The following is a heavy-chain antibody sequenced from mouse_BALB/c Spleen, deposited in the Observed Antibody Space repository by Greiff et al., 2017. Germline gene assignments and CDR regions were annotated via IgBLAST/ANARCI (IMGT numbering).Heavy chain of an antibody. CDR2: FNPSSGYT. Sequence: QVQLQQSGAELARPGASVKMSCKASGYTFTSYTMHRVKQRPGQGPEWIGYFNPSSGYTNYNQKFKDKATLTADKSSSTAYMQLSSLTSEDSAVYYCARSRYDTAWFAYWGQGTLVTVSA. J-gene: IGHJ3*01. V-gene: IGHV1-4*01. D-gene: IGHD2-14*01. CDR3: ARSRYDTAWFAY. CDR1: GYTFTSYT.